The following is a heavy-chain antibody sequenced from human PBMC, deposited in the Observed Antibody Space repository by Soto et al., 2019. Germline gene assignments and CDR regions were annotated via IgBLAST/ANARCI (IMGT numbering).Heavy chain of an antibody. CDR2: ISAYNGNT. CDR1: GYTFTSYG. D-gene: IGHD3-10*01. V-gene: IGHV1-18*01. CDR3: AREGLVDTMVRGVIMGPTDY. Sequence: AXVKVSCKASGYTFTSYGISWVRQAPGQCLEWMGWISAYNGNTNYAQKLQGRVTMTTDTSTSTAYMELRSLRSDDTAVYYCAREGLVDTMVRGVIMGPTDYWGQGTLVTVSS. J-gene: IGHJ4*02.